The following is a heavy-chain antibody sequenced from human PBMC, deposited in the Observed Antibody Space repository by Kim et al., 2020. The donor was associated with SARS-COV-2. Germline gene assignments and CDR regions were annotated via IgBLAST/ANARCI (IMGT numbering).Heavy chain of an antibody. J-gene: IGHJ2*01. CDR2: ISGSGDKT. V-gene: IGHV3-23*01. Sequence: GGSLRLSCAASGFTFNTYAMSWVRQAPGKGLEWGSTISGSGDKTYYAASVKGRFTISRDNSENTLYLQMNSLRAEDTAVYYCAKGNSWSYWYFDLWGRGT. CDR3: AKGNSWSYWYFDL. CDR1: GFTFNTYA.